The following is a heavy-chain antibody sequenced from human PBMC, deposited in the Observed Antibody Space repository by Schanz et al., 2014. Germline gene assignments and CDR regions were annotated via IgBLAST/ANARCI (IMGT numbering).Heavy chain of an antibody. V-gene: IGHV1-46*01. D-gene: IGHD5-12*01. J-gene: IGHJ4*02. CDR3: ARAAYGGYTSTPLRY. CDR2: INPTGGST. Sequence: QVQLVQSGAEVKKPGASVKVSCKASGYTFISYFIHWVRQAPGQGLEWMGIINPTGGSTSYAQRFQGRVTVTRDTSTSTVYMELSSLRSEDTAVYYCARAAYGGYTSTPLRYWGQGTLGTVSS. CDR1: GYTFISYF.